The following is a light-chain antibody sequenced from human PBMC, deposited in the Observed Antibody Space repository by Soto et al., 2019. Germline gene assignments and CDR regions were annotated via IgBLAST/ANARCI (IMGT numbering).Light chain of an antibody. V-gene: IGLV1-47*02. CDR1: TSNIGSNY. J-gene: IGLJ3*02. CDR3: VAWDDSLSALV. CDR2: NNN. Sequence: QSVLTQPPSASGTPGQRVTISCSGSTSNIGSNYVYWYQQLPGTAPKVLIYNNNQRPSGVPDRVSGSKSGTSGSLAISGLRSEDEADYYCVAWDDSLSALVFGGGTKLTVL.